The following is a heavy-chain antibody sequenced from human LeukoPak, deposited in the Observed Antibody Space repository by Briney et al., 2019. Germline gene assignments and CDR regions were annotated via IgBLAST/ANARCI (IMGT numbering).Heavy chain of an antibody. D-gene: IGHD3-22*01. CDR3: ARDSSGYYGMAV. CDR2: IYSGGST. Sequence: GRSLRLSCAASGFSFSSSGMHWVRQAPGKGLEWVSVIYSGGSTYYADSVKGRFTISRDNSKNTLYLQMNSLRAEDTAVYYCARDSSGYYGMAVWGQGTTVTVSS. V-gene: IGHV3-53*01. CDR1: GFSFSSSG. J-gene: IGHJ6*02.